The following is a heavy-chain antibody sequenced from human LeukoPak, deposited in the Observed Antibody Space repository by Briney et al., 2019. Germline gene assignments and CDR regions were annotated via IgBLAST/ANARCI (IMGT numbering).Heavy chain of an antibody. CDR1: GFTFSSYS. CDR3: ARETRIAARPKVYYYYYYMDV. CDR2: ISSSSSYI. Sequence: PGGSLRLSCAASGFTFSSYSMNWVRQAPGKGLEWVSSISSSSSYIYYADSVKGRFTISRDNAKNSLYLQMNSLRAEDTAVYYCARETRIAARPKVYYYYYYMDVWGKGTTVTVSS. D-gene: IGHD6-6*01. V-gene: IGHV3-21*01. J-gene: IGHJ6*03.